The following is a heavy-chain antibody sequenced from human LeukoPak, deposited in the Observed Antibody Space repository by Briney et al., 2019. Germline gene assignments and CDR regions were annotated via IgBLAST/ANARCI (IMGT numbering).Heavy chain of an antibody. J-gene: IGHJ4*02. Sequence: SVKVSCKASGVTFSRHAISWVRQAPGQGLEWMGGIIPMFGIANYAQKFQGRVTITADESTSTAYMELSSLRSEDTAVYYCARDRPYTGGWRGFDYWGQGTLVTVSS. CDR2: IIPMFGIA. CDR3: ARDRPYTGGWRGFDY. V-gene: IGHV1-69*01. CDR1: GVTFSRHA. D-gene: IGHD6-19*01.